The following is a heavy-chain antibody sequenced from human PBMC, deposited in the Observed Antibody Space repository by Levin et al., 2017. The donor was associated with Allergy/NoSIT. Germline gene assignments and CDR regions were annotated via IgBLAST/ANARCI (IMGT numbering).Heavy chain of an antibody. V-gene: IGHV3-33*01. CDR3: AREPRGPSSWPHFDH. D-gene: IGHD6-13*01. Sequence: SCAASGFTFSTYGVHWVRQPPGKGLEWVAGISYDGSNKYYADSVKGRFSISRDNSTNTLYLQMTSLGADDTAVFYCAREPRGPSSWPHFDHWGQGALVTVSS. J-gene: IGHJ4*02. CDR2: ISYDGSNK. CDR1: GFTFSTYG.